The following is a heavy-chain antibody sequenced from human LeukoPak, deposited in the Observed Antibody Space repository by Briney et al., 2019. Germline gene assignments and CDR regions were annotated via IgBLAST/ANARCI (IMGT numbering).Heavy chain of an antibody. CDR3: ARGPNVDTAMVIDY. Sequence: ASVKVSCKASGYTFTSYGISWVRQAPGQGLEWMGWISAYNGNTNYAQKLQGRVTMTTDTSTSTAYMERRSLRSDDTAVYYCARGPNVDTAMVIDYWGQGTLVTVSS. CDR2: ISAYNGNT. D-gene: IGHD5-18*01. CDR1: GYTFTSYG. V-gene: IGHV1-18*01. J-gene: IGHJ4*02.